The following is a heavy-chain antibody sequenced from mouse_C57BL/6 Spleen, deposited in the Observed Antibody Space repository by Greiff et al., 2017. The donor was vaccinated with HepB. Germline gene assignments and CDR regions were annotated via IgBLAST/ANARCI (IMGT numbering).Heavy chain of an antibody. J-gene: IGHJ3*01. CDR2: ISDGGSYT. D-gene: IGHD2-2*01. CDR1: GFTFSSYA. V-gene: IGHV5-4*01. CDR3: ARDALSMVTTEWFAY. Sequence: EVMLVESGGGLVKPGGSLKLSCAASGFTFSSYAMSWVRQTPEKRLEWVATISDGGSYTYYPDNVKGRFTISRDNAKNNLYLQMSHLKSEDTAMYYCARDALSMVTTEWFAYWGQGTLVTVSA.